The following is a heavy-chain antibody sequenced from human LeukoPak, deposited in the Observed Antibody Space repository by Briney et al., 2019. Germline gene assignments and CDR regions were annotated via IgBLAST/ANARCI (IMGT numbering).Heavy chain of an antibody. CDR1: GFTFSSYA. CDR2: ISGSGGST. D-gene: IGHD3-22*01. Sequence: GGSLRLSCAASGFTFSSYAMSWVRQAPGKGLEWVSAISGSGGSTYYADSVKGRFTISRDNSKNTPYLQMNSLRAEDTAVYYCAKGGYYDSSGYSYWGQGTLVTVSS. CDR3: AKGGYYDSSGYSY. J-gene: IGHJ4*02. V-gene: IGHV3-23*01.